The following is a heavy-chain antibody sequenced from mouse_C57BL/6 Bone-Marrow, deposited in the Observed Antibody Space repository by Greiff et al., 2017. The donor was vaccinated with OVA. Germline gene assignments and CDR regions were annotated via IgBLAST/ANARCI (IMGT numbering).Heavy chain of an antibody. CDR3: ARGNSRPYYAMDY. CDR2: ISNLAYSI. J-gene: IGHJ4*01. V-gene: IGHV5-15*01. Sequence: EVKLVESGGGLVQPGGSLKLSCAASGFTFSDYGMAWVRQAPSKGPEWVAFISNLAYSIYYADTVTGRFTISRENAKNTLYLEMSSLRSEDTAMYYCARGNSRPYYAMDYWGQGTSVTVSS. CDR1: GFTFSDYG.